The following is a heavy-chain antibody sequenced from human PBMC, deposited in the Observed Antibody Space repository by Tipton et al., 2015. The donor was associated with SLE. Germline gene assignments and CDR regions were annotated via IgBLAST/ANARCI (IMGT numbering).Heavy chain of an antibody. CDR2: ISPSGATI. CDR3: AKVRHGDYGNYFDS. J-gene: IGHJ4*02. CDR1: GFTFSSYA. V-gene: IGHV3-23*01. Sequence: SLRLSCAASGFTFSSYAMSWVRQAPGKGREWVSAISPSGATISYADSVKGRFTISRDISRSTVFLQMNSLRVEDTAVYYCAKVRHGDYGNYFDSWGQGTLVTVSS. D-gene: IGHD4-17*01.